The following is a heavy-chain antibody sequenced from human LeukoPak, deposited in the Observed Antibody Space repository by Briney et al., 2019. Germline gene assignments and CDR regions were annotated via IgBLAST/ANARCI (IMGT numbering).Heavy chain of an antibody. CDR2: ISGSGGST. J-gene: IGHJ4*02. V-gene: IGHV3-23*01. CDR3: VKIVSYDSSGYYSY. D-gene: IGHD3-22*01. CDR1: GFTFSSYA. Sequence: GGSLRLSCAASGFTFSSYAMSWVRQAPGKGLEWVSAISGSGGSTYYADSVKGRFTISRDNSKNTLYLQMNSLRAEDTAVYYCVKIVSYDSSGYYSYWGQGTLVTVSS.